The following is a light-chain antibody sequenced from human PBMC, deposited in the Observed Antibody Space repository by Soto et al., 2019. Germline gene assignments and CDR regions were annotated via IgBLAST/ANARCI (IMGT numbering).Light chain of an antibody. CDR3: QQYGSSPYT. Sequence: EIVLTQSPGTLSLSPGERATLSCRASQSISSSYLAWYQQKPGQAPRLLIYGTFNSATGIPDRFSGSVSGTDFTLTISRLEPEDFAVYFCQQYGSSPYTFGQGTKLE. V-gene: IGKV3-20*01. J-gene: IGKJ2*01. CDR1: QSISSSY. CDR2: GTF.